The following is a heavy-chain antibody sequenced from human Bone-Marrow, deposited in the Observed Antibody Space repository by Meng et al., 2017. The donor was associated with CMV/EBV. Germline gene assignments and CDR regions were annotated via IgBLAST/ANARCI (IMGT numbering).Heavy chain of an antibody. Sequence: SETLSLTCTVSGGSISSYYWSWIRQPPGKGLEWIGYIYYSVSTNYNPSLKSRVTISVDTSKNQFSLKLSSVTAADTAVYYCARGLSFDYWGQGTLVTVSS. V-gene: IGHV4-59*01. J-gene: IGHJ4*02. CDR1: GGSISSYY. CDR2: IYYSVST. CDR3: ARGLSFDY. D-gene: IGHD3/OR15-3a*01.